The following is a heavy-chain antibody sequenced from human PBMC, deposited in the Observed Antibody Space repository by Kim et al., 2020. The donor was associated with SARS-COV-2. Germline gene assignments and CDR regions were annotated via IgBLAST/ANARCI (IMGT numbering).Heavy chain of an antibody. D-gene: IGHD2-2*01. CDR1: GFTLSTYG. J-gene: IGHJ4*02. V-gene: IGHV3-23*01. CDR2: ISGSGGNT. CDR3: AKRLGSGAIYPFDY. Sequence: GGSLRLSCAASGFTLSTYGMSWVRQAPGKGLEWVSAISGSGGNTYYADSVKGRFTISRDNSKNTLYLQMNSLSAEDTAVYYCAKRLGSGAIYPFDYWGQGALVTVSS.